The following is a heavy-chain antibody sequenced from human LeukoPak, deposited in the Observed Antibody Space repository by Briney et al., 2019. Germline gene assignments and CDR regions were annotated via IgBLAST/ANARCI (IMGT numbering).Heavy chain of an antibody. CDR2: IYTSGST. Sequence: PSETLSLTCTVSGGSISSYYWSWIRQPAGKGLEWIGRIYTSGSTNYNSSLKSRVTMSVDTSKNQFSLKLSSVTAADTAVYYCARVVAARPDYYYYYMDVWGKGTTVTVSS. J-gene: IGHJ6*03. D-gene: IGHD6-6*01. V-gene: IGHV4-4*07. CDR1: GGSISSYY. CDR3: ARVVAARPDYYYYYMDV.